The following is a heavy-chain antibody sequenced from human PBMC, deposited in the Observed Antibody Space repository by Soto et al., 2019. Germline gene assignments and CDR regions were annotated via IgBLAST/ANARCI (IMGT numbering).Heavy chain of an antibody. V-gene: IGHV4-39*01. Sequence: SETLSLTCSVSGGSIRNTNYRWGWIRQPPGKGLEWIGTLYYRGATDYNPSLKSRVTISVDTSKNQLSLNLSSVTAADTAVYYCFGVLAATLDYWGQGTLVTVSS. CDR1: GGSIRNTNYR. CDR2: LYYRGAT. CDR3: FGVLAATLDY. J-gene: IGHJ4*01. D-gene: IGHD2-21*02.